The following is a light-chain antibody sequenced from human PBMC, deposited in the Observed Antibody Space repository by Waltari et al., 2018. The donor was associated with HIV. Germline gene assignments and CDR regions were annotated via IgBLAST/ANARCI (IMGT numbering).Light chain of an antibody. J-gene: IGLJ1*01. CDR2: SNN. Sequence: QSVLTQPPSASGTPGKRVTISCSGSSSNIGSNTVNWYQQLPGTAPKLLIYSNNQRPSGVPDRFSVSKSGTSASLAISGLQSEDEADYYCAAWDDSLNGAYVFGTGTKVTVL. CDR1: SSNIGSNT. V-gene: IGLV1-44*01. CDR3: AAWDDSLNGAYV.